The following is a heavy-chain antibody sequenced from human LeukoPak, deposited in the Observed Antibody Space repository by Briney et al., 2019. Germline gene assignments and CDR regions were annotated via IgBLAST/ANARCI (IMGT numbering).Heavy chain of an antibody. Sequence: SETLSLTCTVSGGSISSYYRSWIRQPPGKGLEGSGYIYYSGSTNYNPSLKSRATISVDTSKNQFSLKLSSVTAADTAVYYCANYCSGGSCYSGGTGWFDPWGQGTLVTVSS. CDR2: IYYSGST. CDR1: GGSISSYY. D-gene: IGHD2-15*01. J-gene: IGHJ5*02. V-gene: IGHV4-59*08. CDR3: ANYCSGGSCYSGGTGWFDP.